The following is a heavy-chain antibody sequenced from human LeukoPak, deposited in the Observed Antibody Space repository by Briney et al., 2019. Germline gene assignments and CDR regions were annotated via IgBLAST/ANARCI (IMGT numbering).Heavy chain of an antibody. CDR3: ARALTTLTYEGY. D-gene: IGHD1-1*01. CDR2: ISGSNSYI. CDR1: GFTFSSYT. V-gene: IGHV3-21*01. Sequence: GGSLRLSCAASGFTFSSYTMHWIRQAPGKGLEWVSSISGSNSYIFYADSVKGRFTVSRDNAKDPLYLQMNSLRAEDTAVYYCARALTTLTYEGYWGQGTLVTVSS. J-gene: IGHJ4*02.